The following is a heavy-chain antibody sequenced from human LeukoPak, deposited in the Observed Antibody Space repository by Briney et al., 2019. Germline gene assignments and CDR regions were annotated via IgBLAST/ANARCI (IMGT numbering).Heavy chain of an antibody. J-gene: IGHJ4*02. V-gene: IGHV1-69*10. D-gene: IGHD4-17*01. CDR1: GGTFSSYA. CDR2: IIPILGIA. Sequence: GASVKVSCKASGGTFSSYAISWVRQAPGQGLEWMGGIIPILGIANYAQKFQGRVTITADKSTSTAYMELSSLRSEDTAVYYCAREHYGDYGGNFDYWGQGTLVTVSS. CDR3: AREHYGDYGGNFDY.